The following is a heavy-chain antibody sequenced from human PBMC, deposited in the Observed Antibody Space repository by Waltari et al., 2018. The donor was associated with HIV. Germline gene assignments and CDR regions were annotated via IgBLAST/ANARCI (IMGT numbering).Heavy chain of an antibody. J-gene: IGHJ1*01. V-gene: IGHV4-34*01. D-gene: IGHD3-22*01. CDR1: GGSFSGYY. CDR2: INHSGST. CDR3: ARYNYYDSSGPGSFQH. Sequence: QVQLQQWGAGLLKPSETLSLTCAVYGGSFSGYYWSWIRQPPGKGLEWIGEINHSGSTNYNPSLKSRVTISVDTSKNQFSLKLSSVTAADTAVYYCARYNYYDSSGPGSFQHWGQGTLVTVSS.